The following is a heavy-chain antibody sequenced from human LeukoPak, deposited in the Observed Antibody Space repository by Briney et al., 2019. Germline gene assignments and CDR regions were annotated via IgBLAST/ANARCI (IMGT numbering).Heavy chain of an antibody. Sequence: PSETLSLTCTVSGGSISSSSYYWGWIRQPPGKGLEWIGSIYYSGSTYYNPSLKSRVTISVDTSKNQFSLKLSSVTAADTAVYYCAREFGAGNFDYWGQGTLVTVSS. CDR2: IYYSGST. CDR3: AREFGAGNFDY. D-gene: IGHD1-14*01. CDR1: GGSISSSSYY. J-gene: IGHJ4*02. V-gene: IGHV4-39*07.